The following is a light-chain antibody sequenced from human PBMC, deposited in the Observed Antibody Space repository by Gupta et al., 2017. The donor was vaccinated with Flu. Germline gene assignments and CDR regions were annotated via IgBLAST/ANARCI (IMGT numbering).Light chain of an antibody. J-gene: IGLJ3*02. CDR1: SSNIGSNT. V-gene: IGLV1-44*01. CDR2: NNN. Sequence: RVTISCSGSSSNIGSNTLNWYQQVPGTAPKLLTYNNNQRPSGVPDRFSGSKSGTSASLAISGLQSGDEGDYYCATWDDNLNGWVFGGGAKLTVL. CDR3: ATWDDNLNGWV.